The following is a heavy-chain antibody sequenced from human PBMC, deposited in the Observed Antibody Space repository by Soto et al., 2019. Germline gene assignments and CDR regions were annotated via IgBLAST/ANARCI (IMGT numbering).Heavy chain of an antibody. V-gene: IGHV3-74*01. D-gene: IGHD6-13*01. Sequence: GGSLSLSCAASGFTFSSYWMHWVRQAPGKGLVWVSRINSDGSSTSYADSVKGRFTISRDNAKNTLYLQMNSLRAEDTAVYYCARERIAAAVYYGMDVWGQGTTVTVSS. CDR2: INSDGSST. CDR3: ARERIAAAVYYGMDV. J-gene: IGHJ6*02. CDR1: GFTFSSYW.